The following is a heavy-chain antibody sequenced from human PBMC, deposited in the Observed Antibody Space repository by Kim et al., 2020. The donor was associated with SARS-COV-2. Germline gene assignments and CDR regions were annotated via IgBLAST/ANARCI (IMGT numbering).Heavy chain of an antibody. V-gene: IGHV3-15*01. Sequence: GGSLRLSCAASGFTFSNAWMSWVRQAPGKGLEWVGRIKSKTDGGTTDYAAPVKGRFTISRDDSKNTLYLQMNSLKTEDTAVYYCTTDKRGYDFWSGYPYYYYGMDVWGQGTTVTVSS. CDR2: IKSKTDGGTT. CDR3: TTDKRGYDFWSGYPYYYYGMDV. D-gene: IGHD3-3*01. J-gene: IGHJ6*02. CDR1: GFTFSNAW.